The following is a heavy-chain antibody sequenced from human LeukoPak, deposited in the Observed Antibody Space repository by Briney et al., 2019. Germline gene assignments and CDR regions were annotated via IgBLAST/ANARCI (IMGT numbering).Heavy chain of an antibody. CDR2: IWYDGSNK. CDR1: GFTFSSYG. Sequence: GGSLRLSCAASGFTFSSYGMHWVRQAPGKGLEWVAVIWYDGSNKYYAHSVKGRFTISRDNSKNTLYLQMNSLRAEDTAVYYCARDPRKNKKIAVAAPFDYWGQGTLVTVSS. V-gene: IGHV3-33*01. CDR3: ARDPRKNKKIAVAAPFDY. J-gene: IGHJ4*02. D-gene: IGHD6-19*01.